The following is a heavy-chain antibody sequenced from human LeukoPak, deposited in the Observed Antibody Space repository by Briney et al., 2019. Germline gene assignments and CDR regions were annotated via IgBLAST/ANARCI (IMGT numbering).Heavy chain of an antibody. J-gene: IGHJ4*02. CDR2: IYHSGST. Sequence: SETLSLTCAVSGYSISSGYYWGWIRQPPGKGLEWIGSIYHSGSTYYNPSLKSRVTISVDTSKNQFSLKLSSVTAADTAVYYCARAVTIFGVGGWGQGTLVTVPS. CDR1: GYSISSGYY. D-gene: IGHD3-3*01. CDR3: ARAVTIFGVGG. V-gene: IGHV4-38-2*01.